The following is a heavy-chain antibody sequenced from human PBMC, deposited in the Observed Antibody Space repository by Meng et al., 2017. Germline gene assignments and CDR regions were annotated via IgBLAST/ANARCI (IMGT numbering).Heavy chain of an antibody. V-gene: IGHV3-21*01. CDR3: ARAMGSGIYGIDY. J-gene: IGHJ4*02. D-gene: IGHD3-10*01. Sequence: GKSLKISCAASGFTFSSYSMNWVRQAPGKGLEWVSSISSSSSYIYSADSVKGRFTISRDNAKNSLYLQMNSLRAEDTAVYYCARAMGSGIYGIDYWGQGTLVTVSS. CDR2: ISSSSSYI. CDR1: GFTFSSYS.